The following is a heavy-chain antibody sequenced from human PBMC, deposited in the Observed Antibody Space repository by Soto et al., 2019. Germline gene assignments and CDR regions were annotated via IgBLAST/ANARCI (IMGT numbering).Heavy chain of an antibody. Sequence: ASVKVSCKASGYTFTSYGISWVRQAPGQGLEWMGWISAYNGNTNYAQKLQGRVTMTTDTSTSTAYMELRSLRSDDTAVYYRASGYIAVAGRIYYYGMDVWGQGTTVTVSS. CDR3: ASGYIAVAGRIYYYGMDV. D-gene: IGHD6-19*01. J-gene: IGHJ6*02. CDR2: ISAYNGNT. CDR1: GYTFTSYG. V-gene: IGHV1-18*01.